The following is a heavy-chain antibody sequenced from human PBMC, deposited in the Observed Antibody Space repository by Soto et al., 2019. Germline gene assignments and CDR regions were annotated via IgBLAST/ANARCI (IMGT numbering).Heavy chain of an antibody. CDR2: IIPDSGDT. J-gene: IGHJ5*02. D-gene: IGHD3-3*01. CDR1: GDTFSDYY. CDR3: ARGARIKIFGVINWLAP. V-gene: IGHV1-2*02. Sequence: SVKVSCKASGDTFSDYYIHWVRQAPGQGLEWMGWIIPDSGDTNYSQRFQGRVTMTSDTFINTAYMEVSSRRSDDTAVYFCARGARIKIFGVINWLAPWRQGTADTVSS.